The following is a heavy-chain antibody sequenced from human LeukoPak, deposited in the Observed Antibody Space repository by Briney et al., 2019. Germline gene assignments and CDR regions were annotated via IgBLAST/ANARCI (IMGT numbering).Heavy chain of an antibody. D-gene: IGHD2-15*01. Sequence: GGSLRLSCAASGFTFSNYGTHWVRQAPGKGLEWVAVIWYDGSIKYYADSVKGRFSIPRDNSKNTLYLQMNSLRAEDTAVYYCARYCSGGTCKLGYYYYGMDVWGQGTTVTVSS. CDR2: IWYDGSIK. V-gene: IGHV3-33*01. CDR3: ARYCSGGTCKLGYYYYGMDV. CDR1: GFTFSNYG. J-gene: IGHJ6*02.